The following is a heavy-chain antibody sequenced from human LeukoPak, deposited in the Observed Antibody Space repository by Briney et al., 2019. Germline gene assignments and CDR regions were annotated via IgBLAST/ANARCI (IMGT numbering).Heavy chain of an antibody. CDR1: GGSISSYY. J-gene: IGHJ3*02. Sequence: SETLSLTCTVSGGSISSYYWSWIRQPPGKGLEWIGYIYYSGSTSYNPSLKSRVTISVDTSKNHFSLKLSSVTTADTAVYYCARYSGSYPHDAFDIWGQGTMVTVSS. D-gene: IGHD1-26*01. CDR2: IYYSGST. CDR3: ARYSGSYPHDAFDI. V-gene: IGHV4-59*01.